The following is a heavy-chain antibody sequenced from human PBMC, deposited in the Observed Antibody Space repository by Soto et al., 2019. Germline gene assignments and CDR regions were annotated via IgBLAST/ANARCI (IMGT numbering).Heavy chain of an antibody. CDR3: ARLYCSGGSCYSGDQNWFDP. Sequence: PSETLSLTRTVSGGSISSYYWSWVRQPPGEGLDWIGYIYYSGSTNYNPSLKSRVTISVDTSKNQFSLKLSSVTAADTAVYYCARLYCSGGSCYSGDQNWFDPWGQGTLVTVSS. CDR1: GGSISSYY. CDR2: IYYSGST. J-gene: IGHJ5*02. D-gene: IGHD2-15*01. V-gene: IGHV4-59*01.